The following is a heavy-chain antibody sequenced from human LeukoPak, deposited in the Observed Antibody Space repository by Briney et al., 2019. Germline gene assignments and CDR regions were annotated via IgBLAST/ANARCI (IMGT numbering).Heavy chain of an antibody. Sequence: GRSLRLSCAASGFTFSSYWMHWVRQAPGKGLVGVSRIDSDGRSTGYADSVKGRFTISRDNAKNTLYLQMNSLRAEDTAVYYCARVRWGGLYYFDYWGQGALVTVSS. CDR1: GFTFSSYW. CDR3: ARVRWGGLYYFDY. J-gene: IGHJ4*02. CDR2: IDSDGRST. V-gene: IGHV3-74*01. D-gene: IGHD3-16*01.